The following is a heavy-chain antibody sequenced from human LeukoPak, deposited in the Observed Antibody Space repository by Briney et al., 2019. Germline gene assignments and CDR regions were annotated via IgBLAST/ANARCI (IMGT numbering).Heavy chain of an antibody. CDR2: IIPIFGTA. Sequence: SSVTVSCKASGGTFSSYAISWLRQAPGHGREWMGVIIPIFGTANYAQKFQGRVTITANESTSTAYMELSSLRSEDTAVYYCARSSSGSYPLGYYFDYWGQGTLVTVSS. CDR1: GGTFSSYA. V-gene: IGHV1-69*13. CDR3: ARSSSGSYPLGYYFDY. D-gene: IGHD1-26*01. J-gene: IGHJ4*02.